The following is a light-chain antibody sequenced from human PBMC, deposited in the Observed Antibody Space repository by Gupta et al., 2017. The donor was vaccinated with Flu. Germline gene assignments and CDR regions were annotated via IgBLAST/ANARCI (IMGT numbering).Light chain of an antibody. V-gene: IGKV1-39*01. J-gene: IGKJ2*01. CDR3: RQCYEVPYT. CDR1: VNIGSY. Sequence: PSSLSASVGDRVTITCLASVNIGSYLNWYQQKGGKAPKLLMYAASHLQSGVPSRFTGSGTGTEFTLNIGSLQPEDSATYYCRQCYEVPYTFGQGTKLEI. CDR2: AAS.